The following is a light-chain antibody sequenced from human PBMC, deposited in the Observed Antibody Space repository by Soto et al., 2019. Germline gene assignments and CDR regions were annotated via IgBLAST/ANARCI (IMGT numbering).Light chain of an antibody. Sequence: QSVLTQPPSVSGAPGQRVTISCTGSSSNIGAGYVVHWYQQLPGTAPKLLIYGNSNRPSGVPDQFSGSKSGTSASLAITGLHSEDGADYYCKAWENSLNLFGGGTKLPAL. V-gene: IGLV1-40*01. J-gene: IGLJ2*01. CDR2: GNS. CDR3: KAWENSLNL. CDR1: SSNIGAGYV.